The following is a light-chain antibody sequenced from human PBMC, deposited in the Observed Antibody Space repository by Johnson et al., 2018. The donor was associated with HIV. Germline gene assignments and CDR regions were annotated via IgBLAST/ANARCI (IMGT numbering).Light chain of an antibody. CDR2: ESN. CDR3: GTWDPSLSAGEV. CDR1: SSNIGKNS. J-gene: IGLJ1*01. Sequence: QSVLTQPPSVSAAPGQKVTIPCSGSSSNIGKNSVSWYQQLQGTAPKLLIYESNKRPSGIPDRFSGSKSGTSATLGITGLQTGDEADYYCGTWDPSLSAGEVFGTGTKVTVL. V-gene: IGLV1-51*02.